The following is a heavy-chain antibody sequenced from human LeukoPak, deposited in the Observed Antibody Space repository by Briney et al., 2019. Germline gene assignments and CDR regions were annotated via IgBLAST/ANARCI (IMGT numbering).Heavy chain of an antibody. CDR2: INQDESEK. Sequence: GGSLRLSCSASGFPFSHYWMTWVRQAPGKGLEWVANINQDESEKYYVDSVKGRFTISIDNARNSLYLQMNSPRAEDTAVYFCVRAAGALNFWGQGNLVTVSS. CDR3: VRAAGALNF. D-gene: IGHD6-19*01. J-gene: IGHJ4*02. V-gene: IGHV3-7*04. CDR1: GFPFSHYW.